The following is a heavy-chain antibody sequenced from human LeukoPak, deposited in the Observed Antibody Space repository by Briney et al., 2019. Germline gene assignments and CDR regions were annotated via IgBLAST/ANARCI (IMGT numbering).Heavy chain of an antibody. J-gene: IGHJ3*02. CDR3: ARDPSLVGATGGAFDI. Sequence: TGGSLRLSCAASGFTFSSYSMNWVRQAPGKGVEWVSYISSSSSTIYYADSVKGRFTISRDNAKKSLYLQMNSLRAEDTAVYYCARDPSLVGATGGAFDIWGQGTMVTVCS. CDR2: ISSSSSTI. V-gene: IGHV3-48*04. D-gene: IGHD1-26*01. CDR1: GFTFSSYS.